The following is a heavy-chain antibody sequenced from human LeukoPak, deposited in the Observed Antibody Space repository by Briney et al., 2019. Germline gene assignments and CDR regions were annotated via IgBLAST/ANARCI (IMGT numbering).Heavy chain of an antibody. V-gene: IGHV4-30-4*08. CDR1: GGSISSGDYY. CDR3: ARTTHYDFWSGPNAEYFQH. D-gene: IGHD3-3*01. CDR2: IYYSGST. J-gene: IGHJ1*01. Sequence: SETLSLTCTVSGGSISSGDYYWGWLRQPPGKGLEWIGYIYYSGSTYYNPSLKSRVTISVDTSKNQFSLKLSSVTAADTAVYYCARTTHYDFWSGPNAEYFQHWGQGTLVSVSS.